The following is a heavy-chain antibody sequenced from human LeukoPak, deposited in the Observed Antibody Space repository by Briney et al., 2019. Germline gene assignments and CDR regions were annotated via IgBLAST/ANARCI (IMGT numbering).Heavy chain of an antibody. CDR1: GGSISSGGYY. J-gene: IGHJ4*02. V-gene: IGHV4-31*03. D-gene: IGHD5-18*01. CDR2: IYNSGSP. CDR3: ARVDTAAFDY. Sequence: PSQTLSLTCTVSGGSISSGGYYWSWIRQHPGKGLEWIGYIYNSGSPYYNPSLKSRVTISVDTSKNQFSLNLSSVTAADTAVYYCARVDTAAFDYWGQGTLATVSS.